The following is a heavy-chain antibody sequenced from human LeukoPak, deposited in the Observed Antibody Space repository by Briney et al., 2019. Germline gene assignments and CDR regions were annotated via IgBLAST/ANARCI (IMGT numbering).Heavy chain of an antibody. CDR3: ARDRSLSSFGELFL. CDR1: GFTFRGYA. CDR2: VSYDETNK. V-gene: IGHV3-30*07. D-gene: IGHD3-10*01. Sequence: GGSLRLSCAPSGFTFRGYAVHWVRQAPGRGLEWVVVVSYDETNKYYTDSVKGRFTISRDNSKNTVYLQMTNLRAEDTALYYCARDRSLSSFGELFLWGQGTLVTVSS. J-gene: IGHJ4*02.